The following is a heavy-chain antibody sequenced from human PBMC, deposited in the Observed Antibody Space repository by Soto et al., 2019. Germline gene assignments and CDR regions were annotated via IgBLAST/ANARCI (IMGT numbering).Heavy chain of an antibody. D-gene: IGHD5-18*01. CDR3: ARELVDTAMVRAYYFDY. Sequence: ASVKVSCKASGGTFSSYAISWVRQAPGQGLEWMGGIIPIFGTANYAQKFQGRVTITADESTSTAYMELSSLRSEDTAVYYCARELVDTAMVRAYYFDYWGQGTLVTVS. J-gene: IGHJ4*02. CDR1: GGTFSSYA. CDR2: IIPIFGTA. V-gene: IGHV1-69*13.